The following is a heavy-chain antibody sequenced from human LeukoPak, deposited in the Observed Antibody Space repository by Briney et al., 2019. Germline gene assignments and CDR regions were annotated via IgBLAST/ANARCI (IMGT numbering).Heavy chain of an antibody. V-gene: IGHV3-53*01. CDR3: ARVPTKLRKNWNPHDDAFDI. Sequence: GGSLRLSCAASGFTVSSNYMSWVRQAPGKGLEWVSVIYSGGSTSYADSLKGRFTISRDNSKNTLYLQMNSLRAEDTAVYYCARVPTKLRKNWNPHDDAFDIWGQGTMVTVSS. CDR2: IYSGGST. CDR1: GFTVSSNY. D-gene: IGHD1-1*01. J-gene: IGHJ3*02.